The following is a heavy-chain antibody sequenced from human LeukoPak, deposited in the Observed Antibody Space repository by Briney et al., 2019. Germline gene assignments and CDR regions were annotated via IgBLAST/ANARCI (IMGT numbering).Heavy chain of an antibody. CDR3: ARDFNDFWYYYYMDV. V-gene: IGHV3-21*01. CDR2: ISRDSSDI. CDR1: GFIFNTYS. J-gene: IGHJ6*03. Sequence: GGSLRLSCAASGFIFNTYSMNWVRQAPGKGLEWVSYISRDSSDIYYADSVKGRFTISRDNAKNSLYLQMNSLRAEDTAVYYCARDFNDFWYYYYMDVWGKGTTVTVSS. D-gene: IGHD3-3*01.